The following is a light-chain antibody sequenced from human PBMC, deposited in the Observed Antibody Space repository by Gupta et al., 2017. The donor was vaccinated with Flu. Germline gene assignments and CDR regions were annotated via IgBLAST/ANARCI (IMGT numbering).Light chain of an antibody. CDR3: CSFTNGGTWV. CDR1: STDVGSHNL. CDR2: EDI. V-gene: IGLV2-23*01. Sequence: QSALTQPASVSGSLGQSITISCTGTSTDVGSHNLVSWYQQHPDKAPKLMISEDIKRPSGVSGRFSGSKSGNTASLTISGLQAEDEADYHCCSFTNGGTWVFGGGTKLTVL. J-gene: IGLJ3*02.